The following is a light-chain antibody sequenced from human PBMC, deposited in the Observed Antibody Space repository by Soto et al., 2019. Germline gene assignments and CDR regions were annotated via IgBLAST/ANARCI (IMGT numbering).Light chain of an antibody. CDR2: AAS. Sequence: DIQMTQSPSSLSASVGDRVTITCRASQSIRSYLNWYQQKPGKAPKLLIYAASSLQSGVPSRFSGSGSGTDLTLTISSLQPDDFATYYCQQSYSTPRTFGQGTKVEIK. CDR1: QSIRSY. V-gene: IGKV1-39*01. CDR3: QQSYSTPRT. J-gene: IGKJ1*01.